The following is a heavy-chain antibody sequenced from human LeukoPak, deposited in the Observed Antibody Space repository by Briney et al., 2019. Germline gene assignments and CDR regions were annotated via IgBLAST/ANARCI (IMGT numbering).Heavy chain of an antibody. Sequence: GGSLRLSCAASGFTFSSYGMHWVRQAPGKGLEWVAVIWYDGSNKYYADSVKGRFTISRDNSKNTLYLQMNSLRVEDTAVYYCARDIPTYYDFWSGSTDYWGQGTLVTVSS. D-gene: IGHD3-3*01. J-gene: IGHJ4*02. CDR2: IWYDGSNK. V-gene: IGHV3-33*01. CDR1: GFTFSSYG. CDR3: ARDIPTYYDFWSGSTDY.